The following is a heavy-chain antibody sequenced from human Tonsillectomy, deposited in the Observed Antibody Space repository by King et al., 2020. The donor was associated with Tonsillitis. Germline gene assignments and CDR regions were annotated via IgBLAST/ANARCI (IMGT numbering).Heavy chain of an antibody. D-gene: IGHD4-17*01. CDR3: ARVQVDYEENWCDP. V-gene: IGHV3-21*01. J-gene: IGHJ5*02. CDR1: GFTFSSYS. CDR2: ISSSSSYI. Sequence: VQLVESGGGLVKPGGSLRLSCAASGFTFSSYSMNWVRQAPGKGLEWVSSISSSSSYIYYADSVKGRFTISRDNAKNSLYLQMNSLRAEDTAVYYCARVQVDYEENWCDPWGQGALVTGAS.